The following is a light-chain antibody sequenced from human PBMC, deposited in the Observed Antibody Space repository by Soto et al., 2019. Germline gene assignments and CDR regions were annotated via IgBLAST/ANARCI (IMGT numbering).Light chain of an antibody. Sequence: EIVMTQSPATLSVSPGERATLSCRASQSVSSNLAWYQQKPGQAPRLLIYGASTRATGIPARFSGSGSGTPFTLTISGLQSEDFAVYYCQHYNNWPRTFGQGTKVEIK. J-gene: IGKJ1*01. CDR3: QHYNNWPRT. V-gene: IGKV3-15*01. CDR1: QSVSSN. CDR2: GAS.